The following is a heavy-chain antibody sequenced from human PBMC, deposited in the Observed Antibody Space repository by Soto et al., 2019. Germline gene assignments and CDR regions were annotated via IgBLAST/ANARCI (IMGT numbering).Heavy chain of an antibody. CDR1: GFTFSSYS. D-gene: IGHD4-4*01. J-gene: IGHJ6*04. CDR3: GRPVTRYYYYGWGV. CDR2: ISSSSSYI. Sequence: GGSMRLSCAASGFTFSSYSMNWVRQAPGKGLEWVSSISSSSSYIYYADSVKGRFTISRDNAKNSLYLQMNSLRAEDTAVYYCGRPVTRYYYYGWGVWDKGTRVTVSS. V-gene: IGHV3-21*01.